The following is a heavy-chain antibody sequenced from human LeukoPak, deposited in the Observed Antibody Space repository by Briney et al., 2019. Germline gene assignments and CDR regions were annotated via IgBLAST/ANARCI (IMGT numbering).Heavy chain of an antibody. V-gene: IGHV3-53*04. D-gene: IGHD3-10*02. J-gene: IGHJ4*02. CDR1: GFTVSSKY. CDR3: ANVRQYVFSFDY. CDR2: IYRGGST. Sequence: GGSLRLSCAASGFTVSSKYMSWVRQAPGKGLEWVSLIYRGGSTYYADSVKGRFTISRNDSKNTLYLQMNSLRAEDTAVYYCANVRQYVFSFDYWGQGTLVTVSS.